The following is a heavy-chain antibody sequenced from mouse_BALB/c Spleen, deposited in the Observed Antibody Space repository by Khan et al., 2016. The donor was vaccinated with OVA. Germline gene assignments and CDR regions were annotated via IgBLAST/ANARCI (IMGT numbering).Heavy chain of an antibody. CDR1: GYSFTGYF. CDR2: INPHIGET. V-gene: IGHV1-20*02. D-gene: IGHD1-1*01. CDR3: TRIYRSDFDY. J-gene: IGHJ2*01. Sequence: VQLQQSGPELVRPGASVKISCTASGYSFTGYFMNWVMQSHGKSLEWIGRINPHIGETFYNQRFKDKATLTVDESSRTAHMELRSLASEDAEVYYCTRIYRSDFDYWGQGTTLTVSS.